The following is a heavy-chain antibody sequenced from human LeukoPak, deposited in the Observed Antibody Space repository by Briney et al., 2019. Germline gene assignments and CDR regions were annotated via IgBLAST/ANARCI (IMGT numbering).Heavy chain of an antibody. CDR2: ISYDGSNK. J-gene: IGHJ4*02. CDR1: GFTFSSYG. V-gene: IGHV3-30*18. CDR3: AKDLDRIAVAGAYAIFDY. D-gene: IGHD6-19*01. Sequence: GGSLRLSCAASGFTFSSYGMHWVRQAPGKGLEWVAVISYDGSNKYYADSVKGRFTISRDNSKNTLYLQINSLRAEDTAVYYCAKDLDRIAVAGAYAIFDYWGQGTLVTVSS.